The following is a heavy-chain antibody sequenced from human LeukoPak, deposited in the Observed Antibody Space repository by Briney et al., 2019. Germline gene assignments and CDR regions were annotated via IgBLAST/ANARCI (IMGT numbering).Heavy chain of an antibody. CDR2: INHSGST. CDR1: GGSFSGYY. D-gene: IGHD3-16*01. J-gene: IGHJ3*02. Sequence: SETLSLTCAVYGGSFSGYYWSWIRQPPGKGLEGIGEINHSGSTNYNPSLKSRVTISVDTSKNQFSLKLSSVTAADTAVYYCARHLLRLGESDDAFDIWGQGTMVTVSS. V-gene: IGHV4-34*01. CDR3: ARHLLRLGESDDAFDI.